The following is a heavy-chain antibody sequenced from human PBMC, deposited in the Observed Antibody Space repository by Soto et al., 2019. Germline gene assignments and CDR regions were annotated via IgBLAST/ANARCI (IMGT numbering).Heavy chain of an antibody. J-gene: IGHJ5*02. V-gene: IGHV4-39*07. CDR1: GGSISSSDYY. CDR3: ARVYYYDSSGINWFDP. D-gene: IGHD3-22*01. CDR2: IYHSGST. Sequence: SETLSLTCTVSGGSISSSDYYWGWIRQPPGKGLEWIGYIYHSGSTYYNPSLKSRVTISVDRSKNQFSLKLSSVTAADTAVYYCARVYYYDSSGINWFDPWGQGTLVTVSS.